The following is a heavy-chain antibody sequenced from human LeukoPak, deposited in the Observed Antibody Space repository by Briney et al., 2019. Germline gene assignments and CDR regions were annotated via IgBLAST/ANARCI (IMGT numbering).Heavy chain of an antibody. D-gene: IGHD5-24*01. CDR3: AKVQEMDTILPPFHY. CDR2: ISGSGGTT. V-gene: IGHV3-23*01. J-gene: IGHJ4*02. Sequence: GGSLRLSCAGSGFTFGSYSMSWVRQAPGKGLEWVSAISGSGGTTFYADSVKGRFTISRDNSKNTLYLQVNSLTAADTAIYYCAKVQEMDTILPPFHYWGQGTLVTVSS. CDR1: GFTFGSYS.